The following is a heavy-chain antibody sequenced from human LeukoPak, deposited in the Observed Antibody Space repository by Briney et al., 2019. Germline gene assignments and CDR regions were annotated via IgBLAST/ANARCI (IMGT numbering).Heavy chain of an antibody. Sequence: SETLSLTCTVSGGSISSYYWSWIRQPPGKGLEWIGYIYYSGSTNYNPSLKSRVTILVDTSKNQFSLKLSSVTAADTAVYYCARGGVQWELLTFWDYWGQGTLVTVSS. J-gene: IGHJ4*02. CDR2: IYYSGST. CDR3: ARGGVQWELLTFWDY. D-gene: IGHD1-26*01. CDR1: GGSISSYY. V-gene: IGHV4-59*01.